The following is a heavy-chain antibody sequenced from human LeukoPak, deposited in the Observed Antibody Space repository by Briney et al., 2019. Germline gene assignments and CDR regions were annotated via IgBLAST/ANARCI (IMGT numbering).Heavy chain of an antibody. V-gene: IGHV4-39*07. Sequence: SETLSLTCTVSGDSISTSTTYHWGWIRQPPGKGLEWIGSVYYSGYTYYNPSLKSRVTISVDTSKNQFSLKVNSVTAADTAVYYCAGLLYDHFSGSYYYFDYWGRGTLVTVSS. CDR1: GDSISTSTTYH. CDR2: VYYSGYT. D-gene: IGHD2-15*01. CDR3: AGLLYDHFSGSYYYFDY. J-gene: IGHJ4*02.